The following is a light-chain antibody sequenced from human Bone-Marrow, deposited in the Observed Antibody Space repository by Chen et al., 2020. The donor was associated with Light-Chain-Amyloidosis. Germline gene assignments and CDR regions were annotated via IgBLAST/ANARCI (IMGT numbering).Light chain of an antibody. CDR1: SSDVGVDNH. Sequence: QSALTQPASVSGSPGQSLTISCTGTSSDVGVDNHVSWYQQHPDKAPKLMIYEVTNRPSWVPDRFSGSKSDNTASLTISGLQTEDEADYFCSSYTITNTLVFGSGTRVTVL. CDR3: SSYTITNTLV. V-gene: IGLV2-14*01. CDR2: EVT. J-gene: IGLJ1*01.